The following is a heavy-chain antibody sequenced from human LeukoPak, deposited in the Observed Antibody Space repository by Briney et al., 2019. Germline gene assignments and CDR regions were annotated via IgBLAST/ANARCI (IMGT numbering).Heavy chain of an antibody. D-gene: IGHD5-18*01. Sequence: SETLSLSCAVYGGSFSGYYWSWIRQPPGKGLEWIGEINHSGSTNYNPSLKSRVTISVDTSKNQFSLKLSSVTAADTAVYYCARGQRGYSYGPAAFDIWGQGTMVTVSS. CDR1: GGSFSGYY. J-gene: IGHJ3*02. CDR2: INHSGST. V-gene: IGHV4-34*01. CDR3: ARGQRGYSYGPAAFDI.